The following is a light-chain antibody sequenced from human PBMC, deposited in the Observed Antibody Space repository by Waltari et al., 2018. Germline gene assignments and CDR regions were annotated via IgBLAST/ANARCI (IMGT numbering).Light chain of an antibody. J-gene: IGLJ2*01. CDR3: QSYDSSLSGSV. CDR1: SSNIGAGYD. CDR2: GNS. Sequence: QSVLTQPPSVSGAPGQRVTISCTGSSSNIGAGYDVHWYQQLPGTAPKLLIYGNSNRPSGVPDRFSGSKSGTSASLASTGLQAEDEADYYYQSYDSSLSGSVFGGGTKLTVL. V-gene: IGLV1-40*01.